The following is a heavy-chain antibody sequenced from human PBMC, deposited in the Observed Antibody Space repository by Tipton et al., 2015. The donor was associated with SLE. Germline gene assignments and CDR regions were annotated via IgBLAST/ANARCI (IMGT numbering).Heavy chain of an antibody. Sequence: SLRLSCAASGFTFSSYSMNWVRQAPGKGLEWVSSISSSSSYIYYADSVKGRFTISRDNAKNSLYLQMNSLRAEDTAVYYCARVGFHCSGGSCYPDAFDIWGQGTMVTVSS. CDR2: ISSSSSYI. D-gene: IGHD2-15*01. CDR3: ARVGFHCSGGSCYPDAFDI. CDR1: GFTFSSYS. J-gene: IGHJ3*02. V-gene: IGHV3-21*01.